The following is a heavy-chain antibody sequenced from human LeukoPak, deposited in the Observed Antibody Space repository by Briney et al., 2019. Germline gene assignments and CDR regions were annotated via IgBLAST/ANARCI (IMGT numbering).Heavy chain of an antibody. Sequence: GGSLRLSCAASGFTFSSYSMNWVRQAPGKGLEWVSSTSSSSSYIYYADSVKGRFTISRDNAKNSLYLQMNSLRAEDTAVYYCARSSSGSYFLGYWGQGTLVTVSP. V-gene: IGHV3-21*01. D-gene: IGHD1-26*01. CDR3: ARSSSGSYFLGY. J-gene: IGHJ4*02. CDR1: GFTFSSYS. CDR2: TSSSSSYI.